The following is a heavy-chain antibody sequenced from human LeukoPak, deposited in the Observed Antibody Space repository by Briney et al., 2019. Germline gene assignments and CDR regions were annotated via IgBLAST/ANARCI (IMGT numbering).Heavy chain of an antibody. CDR2: IYYSGST. CDR1: GGSISSYY. CDR3: VSGVHYYDSSGYWNY. J-gene: IGHJ4*02. D-gene: IGHD3-22*01. V-gene: IGHV4-59*01. Sequence: SSETLSLTCTVSGGSISSYYWSWIRQPPGKGLEWIGYIYYSGSTNYNPSLKSRVAISVDTSKNQFSLKLSSVTAADTAVYYCVSGVHYYDSSGYWNYWGQGTLVTVSS.